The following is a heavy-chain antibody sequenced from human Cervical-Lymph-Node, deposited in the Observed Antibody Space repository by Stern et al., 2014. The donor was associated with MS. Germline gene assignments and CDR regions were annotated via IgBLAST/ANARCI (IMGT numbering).Heavy chain of an antibody. CDR2: NVLGSGKT. CDR1: GFTFSNSA. CDR3: AASYSNSVDYYYGMDV. Sequence: QLVQSGPEVKKPGTSMKVSCKASGFTFSNSAMQWVRQARGQGLEWIGWNVLGSGKTSCAQKCQERVTISRDMSTSTAYLELSSLGSDDTAVYYCAASYSNSVDYYYGMDVWGQGTTVIVSS. J-gene: IGHJ6*02. V-gene: IGHV1-58*02. D-gene: IGHD4-11*01.